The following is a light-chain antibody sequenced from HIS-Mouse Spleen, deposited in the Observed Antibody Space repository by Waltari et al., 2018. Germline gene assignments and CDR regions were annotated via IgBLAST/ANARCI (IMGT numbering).Light chain of an antibody. CDR1: SSTIGSNY. CDR2: RNN. Sequence: QSVLTQPPSASGTPGQRVTISCSGSSSTIGSNYVYWYQQLPGPAPKLLIYRNNQRPSGVPDRFSGSKSSTSASLAISGLRSEDEADYYCAAWDDSLSGPVFGGGTKLTVL. CDR3: AAWDDSLSGPV. V-gene: IGLV1-47*01. J-gene: IGLJ3*02.